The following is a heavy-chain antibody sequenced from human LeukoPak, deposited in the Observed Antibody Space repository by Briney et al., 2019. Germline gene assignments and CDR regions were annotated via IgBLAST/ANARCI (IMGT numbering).Heavy chain of an antibody. CDR2: IKQDVSEK. CDR3: AREGPSVTPYY. V-gene: IGHV3-7*01. CDR1: GFKFSSNW. J-gene: IGHJ4*02. Sequence: GGSLRLSWAASGFKFSSNWMSWVRQAPGKGLEWVANIKQDVSEKYYVDSVKGRFNISRDNAKNSLYLQMNSLRAEDTAVYYCAREGPSVTPYYWGQGTLVTVSS. D-gene: IGHD4-17*01.